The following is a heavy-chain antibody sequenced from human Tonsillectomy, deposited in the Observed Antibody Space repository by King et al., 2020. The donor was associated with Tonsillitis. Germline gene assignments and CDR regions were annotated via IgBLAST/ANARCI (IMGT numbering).Heavy chain of an antibody. CDR2: IYWDDDK. Sequence: TLKESGPTLVKPTQTLTLTCTFSGFSLSTSGVGVGWIRQPPGKALEWLALIYWDDDKRYSPSLKSRLTITKDTSKNQVVLTMSNMDPVDTATYYCAHRRPGSYPNNWFDPWGQGTLVTVSS. CDR3: AHRRPGSYPNNWFDP. J-gene: IGHJ5*02. D-gene: IGHD3-10*01. CDR1: GFSLSTSGVG. V-gene: IGHV2-5*02.